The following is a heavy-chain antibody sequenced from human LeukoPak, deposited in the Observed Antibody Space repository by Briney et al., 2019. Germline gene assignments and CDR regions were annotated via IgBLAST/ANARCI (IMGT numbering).Heavy chain of an antibody. J-gene: IGHJ4*02. Sequence: SETLSLTCTVSGGSISSSSYYWGWIRQPPGKGLEWIGSIYYSGSTYYNPSLKSRVTISVDTSKNQFSLKLSSVTAADTAVYYCARDRPLRLFDYWGQGTLVTVSS. CDR2: IYYSGST. V-gene: IGHV4-39*07. CDR1: GGSISSSSYY. CDR3: ARDRPLRLFDY.